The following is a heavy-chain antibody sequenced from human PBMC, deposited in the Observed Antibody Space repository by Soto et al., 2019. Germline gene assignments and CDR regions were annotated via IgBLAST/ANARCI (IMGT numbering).Heavy chain of an antibody. V-gene: IGHV1-69*13. Sequence: SVKVSCKASGGTFSSYAISWVRQAPGQGLEWMGGIIPIFGTANYAQKFQGRVTITADESTSTAYMELSSLRSEDTAVYYCARDSGQYYYDSSVSWGQGALVTVSS. CDR1: GGTFSSYA. J-gene: IGHJ4*02. D-gene: IGHD3-22*01. CDR3: ARDSGQYYYDSSVS. CDR2: IIPIFGTA.